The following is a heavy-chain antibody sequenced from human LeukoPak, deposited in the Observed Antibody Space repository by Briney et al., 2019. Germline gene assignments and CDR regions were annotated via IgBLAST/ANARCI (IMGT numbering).Heavy chain of an antibody. CDR3: ARGGGVADILTGYYGHYYYMDV. V-gene: IGHV1-18*01. Sequence: ASVKVSCKASGYTFTSYGISWVRQAPGQRLEWMGWISAYNGNTNYAQKLQGRVTMTTDTSTSTAYMELRSLRSDDTAMYYCARGGGVADILTGYYGHYYYMDVWGKGTTVTVSS. CDR1: GYTFTSYG. CDR2: ISAYNGNT. J-gene: IGHJ6*03. D-gene: IGHD3-9*01.